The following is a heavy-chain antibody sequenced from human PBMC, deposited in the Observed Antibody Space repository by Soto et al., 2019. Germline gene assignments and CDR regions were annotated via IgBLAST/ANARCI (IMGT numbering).Heavy chain of an antibody. CDR1: WFTFRNYS. CDR2: ISYSGGST. CDR3: AIPTGLEVTGPDY. J-gene: IGHJ4*02. V-gene: IGHV3-23*01. D-gene: IGHD2-21*02. Sequence: GVLRPSCAVPWFTFRNYSLSFVLQAPGKGLGSVLVISYSGGSTYDADSVKGRFTTSRDSSKNTLYLQLNSLRAEDTAIYYCAIPTGLEVTGPDYWGQGTMVTVSS.